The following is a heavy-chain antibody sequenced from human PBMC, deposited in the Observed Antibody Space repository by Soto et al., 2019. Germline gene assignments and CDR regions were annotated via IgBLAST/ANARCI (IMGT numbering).Heavy chain of an antibody. CDR1: GDSYSISTYS. J-gene: IGHJ5*02. V-gene: IGHV4-30-2*01. D-gene: IGHD6-19*01. Sequence: SETLSLTXNMSGDSYSISTYSWSWIRQPPGKALQWIGFIYQSGVTSYNPSLASRVSISLDRSNNQCSLKLKSVTAADTAVYFCAGMPYTSGLRFDPWGPGTLVTVSS. CDR2: IYQSGVT. CDR3: AGMPYTSGLRFDP.